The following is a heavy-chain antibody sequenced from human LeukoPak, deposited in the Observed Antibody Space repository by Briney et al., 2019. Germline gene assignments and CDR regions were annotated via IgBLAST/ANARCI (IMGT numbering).Heavy chain of an antibody. CDR1: GGSFSGYY. CDR3: ARGVVAAAGRTFDF. J-gene: IGHJ4*02. Sequence: SETLSLTCAVYGGSFSGYYWSWIRQPPGKGLEWIGEINHSGSTYYNPSLKSRVTISVDTSKNQFSLKLSSVTAADTAVYYCARGVVAAAGRTFDFWGQGTLVTVSS. V-gene: IGHV4-34*01. CDR2: INHSGST. D-gene: IGHD6-13*01.